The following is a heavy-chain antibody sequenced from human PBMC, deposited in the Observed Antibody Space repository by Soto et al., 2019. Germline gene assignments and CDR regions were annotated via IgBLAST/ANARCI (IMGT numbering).Heavy chain of an antibody. Sequence: ASVKVSCKASGYTFTGHYIHWVRQAPGQGPEWMGEIGPASGDTRYAQKFQGRVTMTRDTSITTVYMELNNLSPDDTAVYYCGRGLWGQLVVFYWGQGTPVTVSS. CDR2: IGPASGDT. V-gene: IGHV1-2*02. CDR1: GYTFTGHY. D-gene: IGHD3-22*01. J-gene: IGHJ4*02. CDR3: GRGLWGQLVVFY.